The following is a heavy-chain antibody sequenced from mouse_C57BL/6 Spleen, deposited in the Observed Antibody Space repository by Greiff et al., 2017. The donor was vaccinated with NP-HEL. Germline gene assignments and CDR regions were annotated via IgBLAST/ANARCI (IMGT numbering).Heavy chain of an antibody. V-gene: IGHV14-4*01. CDR3: TSFITTVPRAMDY. CDR2: IDPENGDT. CDR1: GFNIKDDY. J-gene: IGHJ4*01. D-gene: IGHD1-1*01. Sequence: EVKLMESGAELVRPGASVKLSCTASGFNIKDDYMHWVKQRPEQGLEWIGWIDPENGDTEYASKFQGKATITADTSSNTAYLQLSSLTSEDTAVYYCTSFITTVPRAMDYWGQGTSVTVSS.